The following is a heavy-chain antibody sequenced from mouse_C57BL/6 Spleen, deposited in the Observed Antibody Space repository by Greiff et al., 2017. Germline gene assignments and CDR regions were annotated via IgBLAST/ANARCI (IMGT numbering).Heavy chain of an antibody. CDR1: GYTFTSYG. D-gene: IGHD1-1*01. Sequence: VQLQESGAELARPGASVKLSCKASGYTFTSYGLSWVKQRTGQGLEWIGEIYPRSGNTYYNEKFKGKATLTADKSSSTAYMELRSLTSEDSAVYFCARYYYGSSYVLAYWGQGTLVTVSA. J-gene: IGHJ3*01. CDR2: IYPRSGNT. V-gene: IGHV1-81*01. CDR3: ARYYYGSSYVLAY.